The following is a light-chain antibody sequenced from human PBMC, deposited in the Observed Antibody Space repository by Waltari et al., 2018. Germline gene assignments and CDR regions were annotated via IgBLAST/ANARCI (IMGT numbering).Light chain of an antibody. CDR3: QQSYSTPWA. Sequence: DIQMTQSPSSLSASVGARVTITCRASQSISNHLNWYQQKRGKAPKLLIYGASSLQSGVPSRFRGDGSGTDFILTISSLQPEDFGTYYCQQSYSTPWAFGQGTKVEIK. J-gene: IGKJ1*01. V-gene: IGKV1-39*01. CDR1: QSISNH. CDR2: GAS.